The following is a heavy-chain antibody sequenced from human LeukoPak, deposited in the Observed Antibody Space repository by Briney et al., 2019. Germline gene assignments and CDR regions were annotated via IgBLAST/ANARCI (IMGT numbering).Heavy chain of an antibody. V-gene: IGHV1-69*05. CDR3: ARCDCSSTSCYTFDY. Sequence: SVKVSCKASGGTFSSYAISWVRQAPGHGLEWMGGIIPIFGTANYAQKFQGRVTITTDESTSTAYMELSSLRSEDTAVYYCARCDCSSTSCYTFDYWGQGTLVTVSS. J-gene: IGHJ4*02. CDR1: GGTFSSYA. D-gene: IGHD2-2*02. CDR2: IIPIFGTA.